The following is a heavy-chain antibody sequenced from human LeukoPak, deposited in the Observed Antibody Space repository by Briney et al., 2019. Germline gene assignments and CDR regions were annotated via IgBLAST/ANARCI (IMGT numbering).Heavy chain of an antibody. CDR3: ARETSESFET. CDR1: GYTFTDNY. CDR2: IPPNRGDA. J-gene: IGHJ5*02. D-gene: IGHD1-26*01. Sequence: GASVKVSCKSFGYTFTDNYIQWVRQAPGQGLEWMGWIPPNRGDANYGQKFQGRVTMTRDTSISTAYLELSRLTSDDTAVYYCARETSESFETWGQGTLVTVSS. V-gene: IGHV1-2*02.